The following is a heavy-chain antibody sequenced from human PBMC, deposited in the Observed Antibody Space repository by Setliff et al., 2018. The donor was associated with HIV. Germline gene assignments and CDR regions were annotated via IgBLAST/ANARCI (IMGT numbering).Heavy chain of an antibody. D-gene: IGHD6-6*01. Sequence: SETLSLTCTVSGGSISSGTYYWSWIRQPAGKGLEWIGRIYTSGSTNYNPSLKTRVTLSVDTSKNQFSLRLSSVTAADTAVYYCASEAWTSYRSSSGYYYYYMDVWGKGTTVTVSS. CDR1: GGSISSGTYY. CDR2: IYTSGST. CDR3: ASEAWTSYRSSSGYYYYYMDV. V-gene: IGHV4-61*02. J-gene: IGHJ6*03.